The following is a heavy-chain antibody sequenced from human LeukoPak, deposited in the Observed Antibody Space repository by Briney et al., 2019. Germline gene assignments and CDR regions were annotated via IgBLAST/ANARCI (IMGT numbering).Heavy chain of an antibody. CDR1: GYTFTGYY. CDR3: ARAANWHDDDWFDP. Sequence: ASVKVSCKASGYTFTGYYIHWVRQAPGQGLEWMGWINPNSGNTDYAQRFQGRVTMTRNTSISTAYMELSSLRSEDTAVYYCARAANWHDDDWFDPWGQGTLVTVSS. J-gene: IGHJ5*02. CDR2: INPNSGNT. D-gene: IGHD1-1*01. V-gene: IGHV1-8*02.